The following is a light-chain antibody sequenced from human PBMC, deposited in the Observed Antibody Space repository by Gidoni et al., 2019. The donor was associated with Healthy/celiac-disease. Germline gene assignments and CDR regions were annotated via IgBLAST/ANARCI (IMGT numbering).Light chain of an antibody. CDR2: GAS. V-gene: IGKV3-20*01. CDR1: PSVSSSY. Sequence: EIVLTQSPGTLSLSPGERATLSCRASPSVSSSYLAWYQQKPGQAPSLLIYGASSRATGIPDMFIGSGSGTDFTLPISRLEPEDFAVYYCQQYGSSPRTFGQGTKVEIK. J-gene: IGKJ1*01. CDR3: QQYGSSPRT.